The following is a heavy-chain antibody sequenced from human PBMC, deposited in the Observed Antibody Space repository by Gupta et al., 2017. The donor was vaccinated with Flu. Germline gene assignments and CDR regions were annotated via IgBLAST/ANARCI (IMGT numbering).Heavy chain of an antibody. CDR1: DGSVRGYH. D-gene: IGHD6-13*01. J-gene: IGHJ1*01. V-gene: IGHV4-34*01. CDR3: ARASSTWFLFQH. CDR2: INHNGNT. Sequence: QVQLQQWGAGLLTPSETLSLTCAVYDGSVRGYHCSWLSQSPGKGLELIVEINHNGNTNYNPSLKSRVTISGDTSKNQVSLRMTSGTAADAALYFCARASSTWFLFQHGGQGTPVTVSA.